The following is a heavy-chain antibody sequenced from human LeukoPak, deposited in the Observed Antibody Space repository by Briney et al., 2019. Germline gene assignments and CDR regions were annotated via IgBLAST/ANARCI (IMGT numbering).Heavy chain of an antibody. CDR1: GFIFSSYA. V-gene: IGHV3-30*04. D-gene: IGHD3-22*01. CDR3: ARGSGYLGTFDY. J-gene: IGHJ4*02. Sequence: PGRSLRLSCAASGFIFSSYAMHWVRQAPGKGLEWVAVISYDGSNKYYADSVEGRFIISRDNSRNTLYLQMNSLRAEDTAVYYCARGSGYLGTFDYWGQGTLVTVSS. CDR2: ISYDGSNK.